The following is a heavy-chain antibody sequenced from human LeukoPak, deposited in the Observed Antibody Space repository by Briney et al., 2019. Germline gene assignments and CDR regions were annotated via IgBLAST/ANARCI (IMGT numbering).Heavy chain of an antibody. V-gene: IGHV1-18*01. Sequence: ASVKVSCKASGYTFTSYGISWVRQAPGQGREWMGWISAYNGNTNYAQKLQGRVTMTTDTSTSTPYMELRSLRSDDTAVYYCARSSIVVGTLNWFDPWGQGTLVTVSS. CDR2: ISAYNGNT. CDR1: GYTFTSYG. J-gene: IGHJ5*02. CDR3: ARSSIVVGTLNWFDP. D-gene: IGHD3-22*01.